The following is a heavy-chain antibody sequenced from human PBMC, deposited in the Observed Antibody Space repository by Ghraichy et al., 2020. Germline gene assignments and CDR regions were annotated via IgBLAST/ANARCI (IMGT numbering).Heavy chain of an antibody. V-gene: IGHV4-34*01. J-gene: IGHJ4*02. CDR1: GGSFSGYY. CDR2: INHSGST. D-gene: IGHD6-6*01. CDR3: ARVAYSSSSRSFDY. Sequence: GSLRLSCAVYGGSFSGYYWSWIRQPSGKGLEWIGEINHSGSTNYNPSLKSRVTISVDTSKNQFSLKLSSVTAADTAVYYCARVAYSSSSRSFDYWGQGTLVTVSS.